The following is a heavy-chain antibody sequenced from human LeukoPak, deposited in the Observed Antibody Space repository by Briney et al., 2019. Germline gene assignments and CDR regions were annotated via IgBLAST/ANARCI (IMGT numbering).Heavy chain of an antibody. Sequence: SETLSLTCTVSGGSITSYYWSWIRQPPGKGLEWIGYIYSNGNTNYNPSLKSRVTMSVDTSKNHFSLNLTSVTAADTAVYYCTRHCGGDGYSFDSWGQGTLVTVSS. D-gene: IGHD2-21*01. V-gene: IGHV4-59*08. CDR3: TRHCGGDGYSFDS. J-gene: IGHJ4*02. CDR1: GGSITSYY. CDR2: IYSNGNT.